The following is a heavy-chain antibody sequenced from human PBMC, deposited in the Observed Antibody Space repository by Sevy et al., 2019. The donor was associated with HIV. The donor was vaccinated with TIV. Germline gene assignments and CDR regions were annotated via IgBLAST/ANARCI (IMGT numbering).Heavy chain of an antibody. CDR3: ARDSHIVVVTAEVGDAFDI. CDR2: INTNTGNP. J-gene: IGHJ3*02. CDR1: GYTFTSYA. Sequence: ASVKVSCKASGYTFTSYAMNWVRQAPGQGLEWMGWINTNTGNPTYAQGFTGRIVFSLDTSVSTAYRQISSLKAEDTAVYYCARDSHIVVVTAEVGDAFDIWGQGTMVTVSS. V-gene: IGHV7-4-1*02. D-gene: IGHD2-21*02.